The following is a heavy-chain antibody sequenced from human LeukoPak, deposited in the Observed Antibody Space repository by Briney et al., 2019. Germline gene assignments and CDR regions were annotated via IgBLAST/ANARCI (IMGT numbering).Heavy chain of an antibody. D-gene: IGHD3-16*01. CDR2: VHSSGST. J-gene: IGHJ4*02. CDR3: ARTTLYDTTFDY. Sequence: SETLSLTCTVSGGSISSYYWSWIRQPAGKGLEWIGRVHSSGSTNYNPSLKSRVTMSVDTSKNQFSLKLRFVTAADTAVYYCARTTLYDTTFDYWGQGTLVTVSS. V-gene: IGHV4-4*07. CDR1: GGSISSYY.